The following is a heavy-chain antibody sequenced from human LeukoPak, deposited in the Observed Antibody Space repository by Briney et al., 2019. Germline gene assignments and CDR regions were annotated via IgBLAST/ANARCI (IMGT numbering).Heavy chain of an antibody. CDR2: ISSSSSYI. J-gene: IGHJ4*02. Sequence: PGGSLRLSCAASGFTFSSYSMNWVRQAPGKGLEWVSSISSSSSYIYYADSVKGRFTISRDNAKSTLYLQMNSLRADDTAVYYCARGGVDYWGQGTLVTVSS. CDR3: ARGGVDY. CDR1: GFTFSSYS. V-gene: IGHV3-21*01.